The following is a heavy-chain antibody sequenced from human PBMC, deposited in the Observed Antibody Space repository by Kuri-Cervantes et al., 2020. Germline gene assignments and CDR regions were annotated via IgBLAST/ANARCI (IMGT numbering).Heavy chain of an antibody. J-gene: IGHJ3*02. CDR1: GYTFTSYA. CDR2: INAGNGNT. Sequence: ASVKVSCKASGYTFTSYAMHWVRQAPGQRLEWMGWINAGNGNTKYSQKFQGRVTITRDTSASTAYMELSSLRSEDTAVYYCARDSGIAVAANDAFDIWGQGTMVTDSS. CDR3: ARDSGIAVAANDAFDI. D-gene: IGHD6-19*01. V-gene: IGHV1-3*01.